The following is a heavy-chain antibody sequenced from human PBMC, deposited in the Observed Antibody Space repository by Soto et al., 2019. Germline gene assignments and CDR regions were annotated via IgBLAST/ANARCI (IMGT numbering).Heavy chain of an antibody. CDR1: GYAFSSHG. V-gene: IGHV1-18*01. J-gene: IGHJ6*02. Sequence: QVQLVQSGAEVKKPGASVKVSCKASGYAFSSHGITWVRQAPGQGLEWMGRISTYNGNTNYAQKFQARGTXTXXXAXPTAYMERRSLASDDTAVYYCAKGLGLPAAVNFLPSYYAMDVWGQGTTVTVSS. CDR2: ISTYNGNT. D-gene: IGHD2-2*01. CDR3: AKGLGLPAAVNFLPSYYAMDV.